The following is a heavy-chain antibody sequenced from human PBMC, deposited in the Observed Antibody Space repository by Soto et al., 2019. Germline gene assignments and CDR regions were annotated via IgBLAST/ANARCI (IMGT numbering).Heavy chain of an antibody. Sequence: LSLTCTVSGASISSGDSFWSWIRQPPGKGLEWIAYIYSSGSTYYNPSLKRRVAISIDTSKNQFSLNLSSLTAADTAVYYCASLNLSFDPWGQGTLVTVSS. CDR3: ASLNLSFDP. J-gene: IGHJ5*02. CDR2: IYSSGST. CDR1: GASISSGDSF. V-gene: IGHV4-30-4*01.